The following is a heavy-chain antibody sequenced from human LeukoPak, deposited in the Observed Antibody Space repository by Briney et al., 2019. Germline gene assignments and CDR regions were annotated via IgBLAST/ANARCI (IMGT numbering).Heavy chain of an antibody. CDR3: AQQGSWKHCFDY. Sequence: PGGSLRLSCAASGFTFSDAWMSWVRQAPGKGLEWVGRIKSNTDGGKTDYAAPVKGRFTISRDDSENTVHLQMDSLKTDDTAVYFCAQQGSWKHCFDYWGQGILVTVSS. CDR1: GFTFSDAW. CDR2: IKSNTDGGKT. V-gene: IGHV3-15*01. D-gene: IGHD3-3*02. J-gene: IGHJ4*02.